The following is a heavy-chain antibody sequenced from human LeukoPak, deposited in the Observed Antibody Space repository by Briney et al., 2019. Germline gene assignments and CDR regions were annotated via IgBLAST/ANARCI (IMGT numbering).Heavy chain of an antibody. D-gene: IGHD3-9*01. CDR3: AKATTRLFDWPHDY. CDR2: IWYDGSNE. CDR1: GFTFSTYG. J-gene: IGHJ4*02. Sequence: GGSLRLSCAASGFTFSTYGMHWVRQAQGKGLEWVALIWYDGSNENYADSVKGRFTISRDNSRNTLYLQMNSLRAEDTAVYYCAKATTRLFDWPHDYWGQGTLVTVSS. V-gene: IGHV3-30*02.